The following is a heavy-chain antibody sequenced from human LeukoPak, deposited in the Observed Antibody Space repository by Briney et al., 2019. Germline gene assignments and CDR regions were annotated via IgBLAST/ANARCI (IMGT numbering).Heavy chain of an antibody. D-gene: IGHD3-22*01. Sequence: SGGSLRLSCTASGLIFRNYAMSWVRQAPGKGLEWVSAISGSGGSTYYADSVKGRFTISRDNSKNTLYLQMNSLRAEDTAVYYCAKDMGYDSSGYFVDWGQGTLVTVSS. CDR2: ISGSGGST. CDR1: GLIFRNYA. V-gene: IGHV3-23*01. J-gene: IGHJ4*02. CDR3: AKDMGYDSSGYFVD.